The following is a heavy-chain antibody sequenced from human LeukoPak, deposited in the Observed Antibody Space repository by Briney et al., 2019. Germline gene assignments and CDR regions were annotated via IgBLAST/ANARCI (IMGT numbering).Heavy chain of an antibody. CDR1: GYTFTGYY. CDR3: ARIGVQLWLNYFDY. V-gene: IGHV1-2*02. CDR2: INPNSGGT. D-gene: IGHD5-18*01. J-gene: IGHJ4*02. Sequence: GASVKVSCKASGYTFTGYYMHWVRQAPGQGLEWMGWINPNSGGTNYGQKFQGRVTMTRDTSISTVYMELSRLRSDDTAVYYCARIGVQLWLNYFDYWGQGTLVTVSS.